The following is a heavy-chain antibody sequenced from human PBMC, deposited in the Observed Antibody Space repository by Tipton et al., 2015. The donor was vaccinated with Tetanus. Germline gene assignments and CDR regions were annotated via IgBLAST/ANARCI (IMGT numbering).Heavy chain of an antibody. CDR3: ARVVIEVLHYYDSSGPWYFDP. D-gene: IGHD3-22*01. J-gene: IGHJ2*01. Sequence: QVQLVQSGAEVKKPGASVKVSCKASGYTFTSYGISWVRQAPGQGLEWMGWISAYNGNTNYAQKLQGRVTMTTDTSTSTAYMELRSLRSDDTAVYYCARVVIEVLHYYDSSGPWYFDPWGRGTLVTVSS. CDR2: ISAYNGNT. V-gene: IGHV1-18*01. CDR1: GYTFTSYG.